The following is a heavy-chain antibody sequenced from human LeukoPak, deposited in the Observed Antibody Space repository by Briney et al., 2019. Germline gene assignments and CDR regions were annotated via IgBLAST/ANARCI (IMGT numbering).Heavy chain of an antibody. V-gene: IGHV3-49*04. Sequence: GGSLRLSCTASGFTFGDYAMSWVRQAPGKGLEWVGFIRSKAYGGTTEYAASVKGRFTISRDDSKSIAYQQMNSLKTEDTAVYYCTTELVVIFDYWGQGTLVTVSS. CDR2: IRSKAYGGTT. CDR1: GFTFGDYA. J-gene: IGHJ4*02. D-gene: IGHD3-22*01. CDR3: TTELVVIFDY.